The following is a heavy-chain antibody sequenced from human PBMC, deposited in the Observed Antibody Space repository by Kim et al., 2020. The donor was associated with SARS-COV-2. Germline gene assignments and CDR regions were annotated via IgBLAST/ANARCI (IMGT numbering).Heavy chain of an antibody. D-gene: IGHD2-2*02. CDR1: GGTFSSYA. CDR2: IIPILGIA. CDR3: ARGDQLLYRYYYYMDV. V-gene: IGHV1-69*04. Sequence: SVKVSCKASGGTFSSYAISWVRPAPGQGLEWMGRIIPILGIANYAQKFQGRVTITADKSTSTAYMELSSLRSEDTAVYYCARGDQLLYRYYYYMDVWGKGTTVTVSS. J-gene: IGHJ6*03.